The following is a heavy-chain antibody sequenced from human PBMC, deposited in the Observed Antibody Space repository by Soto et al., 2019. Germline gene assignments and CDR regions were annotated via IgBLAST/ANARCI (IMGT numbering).Heavy chain of an antibody. J-gene: IGHJ4*02. CDR3: PHRRFGLRSRWDLGVFHY. V-gene: IGHV2-5*02. D-gene: IGHD3-16*01. Sequence: QITLKESGPTLVEPTQTLTLTCTFSGFSLSTNGVGVGWIRQPPREALEWLALIYWDDDKRYSPSLKSRVTITKDTSKDHGVLTMTNVDPVEPAIYYCPHRRFGLRSRWDLGVFHYWGQGTTVTVSS. CDR2: IYWDDDK. CDR1: GFSLSTNGVG.